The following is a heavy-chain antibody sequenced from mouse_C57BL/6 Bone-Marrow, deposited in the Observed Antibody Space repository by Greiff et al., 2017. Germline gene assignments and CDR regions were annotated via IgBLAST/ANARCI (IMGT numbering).Heavy chain of an antibody. CDR3: ARRPYYYGSGDYAMDY. CDR2: ISNLAYSI. Sequence: EVQRVESGGGLVQPGGSLKLSCAASGFTFSDYGMAWVRQAPRKGPEWVAFISNLAYSIYYADTVTGRFTISRENAKNTLYLEMSSLRSEDTAMYYCARRPYYYGSGDYAMDYWGQGTSVTVSS. J-gene: IGHJ4*01. CDR1: GFTFSDYG. D-gene: IGHD1-1*01. V-gene: IGHV5-15*01.